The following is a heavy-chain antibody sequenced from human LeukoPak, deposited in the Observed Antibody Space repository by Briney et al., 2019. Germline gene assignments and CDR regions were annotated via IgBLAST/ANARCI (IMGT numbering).Heavy chain of an antibody. V-gene: IGHV3-48*03. CDR3: ARGVYDSSPLKYYMDV. Sequence: GESLRLSCAASGFTFSSYEMNWVRQAPGKGLEWVSYISSSGTTIYYADSVNGRFTMSRDNAKNPLYLQMNSLIAEDTAVYYCARGVYDSSPLKYYMDVWGKGTTVTVSS. D-gene: IGHD3-22*01. CDR2: ISSSGTTI. J-gene: IGHJ6*03. CDR1: GFTFSSYE.